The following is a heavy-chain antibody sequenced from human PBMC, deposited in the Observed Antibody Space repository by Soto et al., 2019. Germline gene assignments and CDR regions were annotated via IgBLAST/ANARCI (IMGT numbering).Heavy chain of an antibody. CDR1: GSCISSYY. J-gene: IGHJ5*02. Sequence: PSETLSLTCTVSGSCISSYYWSWIRQPAGKGLEWVGRICANGNIEYNASLKSRGTVAIDTSKNQFSMKVKSVTAADTAVYYCGRGAGPPCFDPWGQGTLVTASS. CDR3: GRGAGPPCFDP. V-gene: IGHV4-4*07. CDR2: ICANGNI.